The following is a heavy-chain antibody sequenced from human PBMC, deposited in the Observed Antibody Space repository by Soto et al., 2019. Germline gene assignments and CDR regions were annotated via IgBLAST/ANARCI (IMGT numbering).Heavy chain of an antibody. CDR2: ISWNSGDK. CDR3: ARVSWRETYGMDV. Sequence: EVQLVQSGGGLAHPGGSLRLSCEASGFIFEDYDMHWVRQPPGKGLQWVSGISWNSGDKDYGDSVKGRFTISRDNAKNSLYLQMNRLRAEDTAVYYCARVSWRETYGMDVWGQGSTVTVSS. V-gene: IGHV3-9*01. J-gene: IGHJ6*02. CDR1: GFIFEDYD.